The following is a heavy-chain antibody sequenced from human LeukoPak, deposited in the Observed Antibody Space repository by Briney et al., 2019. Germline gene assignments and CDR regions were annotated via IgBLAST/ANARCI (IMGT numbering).Heavy chain of an antibody. Sequence: PSETLSLTCAVYGGSFSGYYWSWLRQPAGKGLEWIGRIETSGNTNYKPSLTSRVTMSVDTSKNQFSLKLSSVTAADTAVYYCARVSSSWYQDWYFDLWGRGTLVTVSS. V-gene: IGHV4-59*10. CDR1: GGSFSGYY. CDR2: IETSGNT. CDR3: ARVSSSWYQDWYFDL. J-gene: IGHJ2*01. D-gene: IGHD6-13*01.